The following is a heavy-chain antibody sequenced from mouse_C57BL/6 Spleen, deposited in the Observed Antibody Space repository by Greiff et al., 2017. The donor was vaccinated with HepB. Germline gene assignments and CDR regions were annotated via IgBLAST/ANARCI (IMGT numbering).Heavy chain of an antibody. Sequence: QVQLQQPGAELVKPGASVKMSCKASGYTFTSYWITWVKQRPGQGLEWIGNINPSNGGTNYNEKFKSKATLTVDKSSSTAYMQLSSLTSEDSAVYYCARYDYDERNYYAMDYWGQGTSVTVSS. CDR3: ARYDYDERNYYAMDY. CDR1: GYTFTSYW. D-gene: IGHD2-4*01. V-gene: IGHV1-53*01. J-gene: IGHJ4*01. CDR2: INPSNGGT.